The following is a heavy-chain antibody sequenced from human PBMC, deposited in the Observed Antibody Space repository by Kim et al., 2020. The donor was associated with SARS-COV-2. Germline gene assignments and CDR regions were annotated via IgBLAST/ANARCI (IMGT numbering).Heavy chain of an antibody. CDR1: GGSISSYY. J-gene: IGHJ3*02. CDR3: ARVKRSPPAGGGNRMGAFDI. Sequence: SETLSLTCTVSGGSISSYYWSWIRQPPGKGLEWIGYIYYSGSTNYNPSLKSRVTISVDTSKNQFSLKLSSVTAADTAVYYCARVKRSPPAGGGNRMGAFDIWGQGTMVTVSS. CDR2: IYYSGST. V-gene: IGHV4-59*01. D-gene: IGHD2-15*01.